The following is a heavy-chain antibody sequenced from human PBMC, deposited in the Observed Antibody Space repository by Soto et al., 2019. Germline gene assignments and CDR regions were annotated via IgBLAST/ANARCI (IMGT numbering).Heavy chain of an antibody. D-gene: IGHD3-10*01. CDR1: GGSFGGYY. V-gene: IGHV4-34*01. J-gene: IGHJ5*02. CDR2: INHSGST. CDR3: ARENQRITMVRAGLNWFDP. Sequence: WETLTLTCAVYGGSFGGYYWSWIRQPPGKGLEWIGEINHSGSTNYNPSLKSRVTISVDTSKNQFSLKLSSVTAADTAVYYCARENQRITMVRAGLNWFDPWGQGTLVTVSS.